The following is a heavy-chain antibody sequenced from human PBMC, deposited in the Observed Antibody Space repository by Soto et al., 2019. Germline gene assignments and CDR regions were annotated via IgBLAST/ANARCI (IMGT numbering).Heavy chain of an antibody. Sequence: QLQESGPGLVKPSETLSLTCSVSGASINSPDYYWGWIRQPPGRELEWIGSIFFGGSTYYNPSLKSRLTISVDKSKKQFSVMLRSVTAADTAVYYCARHRDGAGSYQYFGLDVWGQGTTATVSS. J-gene: IGHJ6*02. CDR3: ARHRDGAGSYQYFGLDV. CDR2: IFFGGST. D-gene: IGHD3-10*01. CDR1: GASINSPDYY. V-gene: IGHV4-39*01.